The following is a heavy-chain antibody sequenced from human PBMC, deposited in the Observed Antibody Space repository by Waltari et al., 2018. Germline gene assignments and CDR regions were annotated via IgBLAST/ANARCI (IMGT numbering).Heavy chain of an antibody. CDR3: STSFTGTTLKVDY. CDR2: IIPSFGTA. J-gene: IGHJ4*02. CDR1: GGTFSSYA. D-gene: IGHD1-7*01. V-gene: IGHV1-69*14. Sequence: QVQLVQSGAEVKKPGSSVKVSCKASGGTFSSYAISWVRQAPGQGLEWMGGIIPSFGTANYAQKFQGRVTITADKSTSTAYMELSSLRSEDTAVYYCSTSFTGTTLKVDYWGQGTLVTVSS.